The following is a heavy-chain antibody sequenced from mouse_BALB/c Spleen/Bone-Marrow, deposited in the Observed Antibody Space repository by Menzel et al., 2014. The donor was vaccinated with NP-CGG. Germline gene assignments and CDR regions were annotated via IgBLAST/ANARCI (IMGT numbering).Heavy chain of an antibody. V-gene: IGHV5-6*02. Sequence: DVMLVESGGDLVKPGGSLKLSCAASGFTFSSYGMSWVRQTPDKRLEWVATISSGGSYTYYPDSVKGRFTISRDNAKNTLYLQMSSLNSEDTAMYYCARQTYYDYDGYFDYWGQGTTLTVSS. CDR2: ISSGGSYT. CDR1: GFTFSSYG. D-gene: IGHD2-4*01. J-gene: IGHJ2*01. CDR3: ARQTYYDYDGYFDY.